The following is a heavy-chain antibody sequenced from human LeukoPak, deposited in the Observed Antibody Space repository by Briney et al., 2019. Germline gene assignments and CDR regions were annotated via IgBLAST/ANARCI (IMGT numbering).Heavy chain of an antibody. J-gene: IGHJ5*02. V-gene: IGHV4-31*03. CDR2: IYYSGST. Sequence: SETLSLTCTVSGVSISSGGYYWSWIRQHPGKGLEWIGYIYYSGSTYYNPSLKSRVTISVDTSKNQFSLKLSSVTAADTAVYYCARGSHSSAPFDPWGQGTLVTVSS. CDR1: GVSISSGGYY. CDR3: ARGSHSSAPFDP. D-gene: IGHD6-19*01.